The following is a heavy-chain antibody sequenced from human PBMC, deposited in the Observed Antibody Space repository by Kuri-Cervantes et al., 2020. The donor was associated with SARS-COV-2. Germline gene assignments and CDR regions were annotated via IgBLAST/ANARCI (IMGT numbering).Heavy chain of an antibody. J-gene: IGHJ4*02. D-gene: IGHD3-22*01. CDR1: GGSISAETYY. CDR2: IYSSGNT. CDR3: ARGRGYHDRSGYYFDS. V-gene: IGHV4-61*02. Sequence: LRLSCAVSGGSISAETYYWSWVRQPAGKGLEWIGRIYSSGNTNYNPSLKSRVTISEDTSRNQFSLKLTSVTAADTAVYFCARGRGYHDRSGYYFDSWGQGTLVTVSS.